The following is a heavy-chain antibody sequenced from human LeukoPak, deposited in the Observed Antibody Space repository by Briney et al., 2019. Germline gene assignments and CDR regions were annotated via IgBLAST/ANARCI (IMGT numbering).Heavy chain of an antibody. CDR1: GYSFTTYW. Sequence: GESLKISGKGSGYSFTTYWIGWVRQMPGKGLEWMGIIYPGDSDTRYSPSFQGQVTISADKSISTAYLQWSSLKASDTAMYYCARHPYSSGWQNFDYWGQGTLVTVSS. V-gene: IGHV5-51*01. D-gene: IGHD6-19*01. CDR2: IYPGDSDT. J-gene: IGHJ4*02. CDR3: ARHPYSSGWQNFDY.